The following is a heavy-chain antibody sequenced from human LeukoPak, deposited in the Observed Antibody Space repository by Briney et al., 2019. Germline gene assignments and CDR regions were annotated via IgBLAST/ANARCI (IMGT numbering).Heavy chain of an antibody. CDR3: AREGGVYCSSTSCYNWFDP. V-gene: IGHV4-34*01. J-gene: IGHJ5*02. CDR2: INHSGST. D-gene: IGHD2-2*01. Sequence: SETLSLTCAVYGGSFSGYYWSWIRLPPGKGLEWIGEINHSGSTNYNPSLKSRVTISVDTSKNQFSLKLSSVTAADTAVYYCAREGGVYCSSTSCYNWFDPWGQGTLVTVSS. CDR1: GGSFSGYY.